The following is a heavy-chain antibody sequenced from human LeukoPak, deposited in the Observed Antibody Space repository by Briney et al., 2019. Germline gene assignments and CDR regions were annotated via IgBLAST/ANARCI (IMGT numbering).Heavy chain of an antibody. CDR2: ISPIFGTA. D-gene: IGHD3-22*01. CDR1: GGTFSSYA. V-gene: IGHV1-69*13. Sequence: GASVKVSCKASGGTFSSYAISWVRQAPGQGLEWVGGISPIFGTANYAQKFQGRVTITADESTSTAYMELSSLRSEDTAVYYCARDYYDSSGYLGFDPWGQGTLVTVSS. J-gene: IGHJ5*02. CDR3: ARDYYDSSGYLGFDP.